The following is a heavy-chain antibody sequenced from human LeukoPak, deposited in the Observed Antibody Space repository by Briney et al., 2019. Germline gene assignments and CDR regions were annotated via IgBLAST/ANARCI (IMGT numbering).Heavy chain of an antibody. CDR3: ARKDGDY. Sequence: SETLSLTCTVTGASIRSFHWTWFRQPAGKTLEWIGLIYSSGSTLLNPSLKTRVAMSLDLTKNQLSLRLTSLTAADTAMYYCARKDGDYWGQGTLVTVSS. V-gene: IGHV4-4*07. CDR2: IYSSGST. CDR1: GASIRSFH. J-gene: IGHJ4*02.